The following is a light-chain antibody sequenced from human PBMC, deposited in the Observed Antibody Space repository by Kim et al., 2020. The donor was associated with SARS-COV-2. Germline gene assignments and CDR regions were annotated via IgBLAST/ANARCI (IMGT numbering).Light chain of an antibody. V-gene: IGKV1-5*01. Sequence: SASVEAESTITYRAGQSISTLLACYQQKPGNAPNLLIYDASSLEGGVPSSFSGGGSGTKFTLTIGSLQPDDFPTYYCQQYNSYSSTFGQGTKLGI. J-gene: IGKJ2*01. CDR1: QSISTL. CDR3: QQYNSYSST. CDR2: DAS.